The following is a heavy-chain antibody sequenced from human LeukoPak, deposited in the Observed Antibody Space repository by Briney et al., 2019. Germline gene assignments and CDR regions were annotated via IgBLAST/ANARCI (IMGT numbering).Heavy chain of an antibody. D-gene: IGHD3-3*01. CDR2: RNPNSGNT. J-gene: IGHJ5*02. V-gene: IGHV1-8*01. CDR3: AREQQYYFWSGNNWFDP. Sequence: ASVKVSCKASGYTFTSYDINWVRQATGQGLEWMGWRNPNSGNTRYPQKFQGRVTMPRNTSISTASMELSSLRSEDTGLCYCAREQQYYFWSGNNWFDPLGQGTIVTVSS. CDR1: GYTFTSYD.